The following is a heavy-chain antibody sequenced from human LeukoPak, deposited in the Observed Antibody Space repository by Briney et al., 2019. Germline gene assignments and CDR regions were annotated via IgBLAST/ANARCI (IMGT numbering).Heavy chain of an antibody. CDR1: GFTFSSNT. J-gene: IGHJ4*02. CDR3: ARSSYGALDS. D-gene: IGHD4-17*01. V-gene: IGHV3-48*01. CDR2: ISGTGGAI. Sequence: GGSLRLSCAASGFTFSSNTMYWVRQAPGKGLERVSLISGTGGAIYYADSVKGRFTISRDNIKNSLYLQMNSLRAEDTAVYSCARSSYGALDSWGQGTLVTVSS.